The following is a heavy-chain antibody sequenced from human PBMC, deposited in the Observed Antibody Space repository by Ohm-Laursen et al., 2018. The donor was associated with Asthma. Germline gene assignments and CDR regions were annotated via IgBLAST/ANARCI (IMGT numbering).Heavy chain of an antibody. J-gene: IGHJ4*02. Sequence: LSLTCAASGFTFSNYAMSWVRQAPGQGLEWVSAISGSGGSTYYADSVKGRFTISRDNSKNTLYLQMNSLRAEDTAVYYCAKDGGSYLFDYWGQGTLVTVSS. CDR2: ISGSGGST. V-gene: IGHV3-23*01. D-gene: IGHD1-26*01. CDR1: GFTFSNYA. CDR3: AKDGGSYLFDY.